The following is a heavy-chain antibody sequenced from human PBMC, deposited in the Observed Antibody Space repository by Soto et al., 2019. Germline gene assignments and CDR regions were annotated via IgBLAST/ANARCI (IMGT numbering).Heavy chain of an antibody. CDR2: IIPIFGTA. J-gene: IGHJ6*02. CDR1: GGTFSSYA. CDR3: ARGSPLPRYFDPPHYSYYYYYGMDV. V-gene: IGHV1-69*13. Sequence: SVKVSCKAAGGTFSSYAIIWVRQAPGQGLEWMGGIIPIFGTANYAQKFQGRVTITADESTSTAYMELSSLRSEDTAVYYCARGSPLPRYFDPPHYSYYYYYGMDVWGQGTTVTVS. D-gene: IGHD3-9*01.